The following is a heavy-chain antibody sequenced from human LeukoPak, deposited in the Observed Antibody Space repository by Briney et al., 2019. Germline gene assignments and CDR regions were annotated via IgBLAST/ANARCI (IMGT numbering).Heavy chain of an antibody. Sequence: SETLSLTCTVSGGSISSYYWSWIRQPPGKGLEWIGSIYHSGRTYYNPSLKSRVTISVDTSKNQVSLILTSVTAADTAVYYCARLSGYDWESFYDYWGQGTLVTVSS. D-gene: IGHD5-12*01. J-gene: IGHJ4*02. CDR1: GGSISSYY. CDR2: IYHSGRT. V-gene: IGHV4-59*08. CDR3: ARLSGYDWESFYDY.